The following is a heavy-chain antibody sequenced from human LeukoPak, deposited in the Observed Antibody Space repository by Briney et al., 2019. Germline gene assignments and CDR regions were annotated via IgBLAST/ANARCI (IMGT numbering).Heavy chain of an antibody. Sequence: SETLSLTCTVSGYSISSGYYWDWIRQSPGKGLEWIGSIYHSGSTYHNPSMKSRVTISVDTSKNQFSLKLSSVTAADTAVYFCARVAAAGNYYFDYWGQGTLVTVSS. V-gene: IGHV4-38-2*02. CDR3: ARVAAAGNYYFDY. CDR1: GYSISSGYY. CDR2: IYHSGST. D-gene: IGHD6-13*01. J-gene: IGHJ4*02.